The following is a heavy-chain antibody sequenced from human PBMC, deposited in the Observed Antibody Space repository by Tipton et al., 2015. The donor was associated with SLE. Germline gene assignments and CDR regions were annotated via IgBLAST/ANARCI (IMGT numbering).Heavy chain of an antibody. D-gene: IGHD6-13*01. CDR3: VRDPGIAAAPNWFDP. CDR1: GGTLSNYV. Sequence: QVQLVQSGAEVKKPGSSVKVSCKASGGTLSNYVISWVRQAPGQGLEWVGGTIPMSDTTNYAQRFQGRVTISTDESTSITYMELSSLRSEDTAVYYCVRDPGIAAAPNWFDPWGQGTLVTVSS. CDR2: TIPMSDTT. V-gene: IGHV1-69*01. J-gene: IGHJ5*02.